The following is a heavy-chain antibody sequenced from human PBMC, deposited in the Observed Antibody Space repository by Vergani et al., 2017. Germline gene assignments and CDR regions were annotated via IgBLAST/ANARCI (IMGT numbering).Heavy chain of an antibody. J-gene: IGHJ6*03. V-gene: IGHV3-66*02. CDR3: AREGHDYGGNWYYYYYMDV. D-gene: IGHD4-23*01. CDR1: GFTVSSNY. Sequence: EVQLVESGGGLVQPGGSLRLSCAASGFTVSSNYMSWVRQAPGKGLEWVSVIYSGGSTYYADSVKGRFTISRDNSKNTLYLQMNSLRAEDTAVYYCAREGHDYGGNWYYYYYMDVWGKGTTVTVSS. CDR2: IYSGGST.